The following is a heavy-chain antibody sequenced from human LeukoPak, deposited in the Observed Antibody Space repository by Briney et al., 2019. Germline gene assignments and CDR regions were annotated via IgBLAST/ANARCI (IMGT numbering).Heavy chain of an antibody. V-gene: IGHV1-8*03. CDR1: GYTFTSYD. D-gene: IGHD2-21*02. J-gene: IGHJ6*03. Sequence: ASVKVSCKASGYTFTSYDINWVRQATGQGLEWMGWMNPNSGNTGYAQKFQGRVTITRNTSISTAYMELSSLRSEDTAVYYCARVVTAVYYYYMDVWGKGTTVTVSS. CDR3: ARVVTAVYYYYMDV. CDR2: MNPNSGNT.